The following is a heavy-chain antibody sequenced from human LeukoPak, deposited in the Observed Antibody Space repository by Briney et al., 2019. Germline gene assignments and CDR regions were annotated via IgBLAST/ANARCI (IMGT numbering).Heavy chain of an antibody. Sequence: ASVKVSCKASGYTFTSYAMNWVRQAPGQGLEWMGWINTNTGNPTYAQGFTGRFVFSLDTSVSTAYLQISSLKAEDTAVYYCARDGLHGYSSSWRPDNWFDPWGQGTLVTVSS. CDR2: INTNTGNP. CDR1: GYTFTSYA. D-gene: IGHD6-13*01. V-gene: IGHV7-4-1*02. J-gene: IGHJ5*02. CDR3: ARDGLHGYSSSWRPDNWFDP.